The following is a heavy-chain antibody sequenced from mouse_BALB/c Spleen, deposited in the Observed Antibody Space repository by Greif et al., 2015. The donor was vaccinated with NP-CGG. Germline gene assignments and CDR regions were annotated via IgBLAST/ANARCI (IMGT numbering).Heavy chain of an antibody. V-gene: IGHV5-4*02. CDR2: ISDGGSYT. CDR3: ARDPGGYDDYAMDY. J-gene: IGHJ4*01. Sequence: DVHLVESGGGLVKPGGSLKLSCAASGFTFSDYYMYWVRQTPEKRLEWVATISDGGSYTYYPDSVKGRFTISRDNAKNNLYLQMSSLKSEDTAMYYCARDPGGYDDYAMDYWGQGTSVTVSS. D-gene: IGHD2-2*01. CDR1: GFTFSDYY.